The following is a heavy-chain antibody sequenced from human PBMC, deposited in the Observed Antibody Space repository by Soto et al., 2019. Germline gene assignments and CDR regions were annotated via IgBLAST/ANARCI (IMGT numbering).Heavy chain of an antibody. CDR3: ATKNDYGDYIFDY. CDR1: GYTLIEIS. Sequence: ASEKVSCKVSGYTLIEISLHWVRQAPGKGLEWMGGFDPEDGETIYAQKFQGRVTMTEDTSTDAAYMELSSLRSEDTAVYYCATKNDYGDYIFDYWGQGTLVTVSS. J-gene: IGHJ4*02. V-gene: IGHV1-24*01. CDR2: FDPEDGET. D-gene: IGHD4-17*01.